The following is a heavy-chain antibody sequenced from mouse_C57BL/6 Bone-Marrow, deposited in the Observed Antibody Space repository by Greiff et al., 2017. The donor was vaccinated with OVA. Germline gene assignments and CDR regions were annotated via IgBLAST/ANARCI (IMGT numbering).Heavy chain of an antibody. CDR2: IYPGSGST. CDR3: ARWDPYYFDY. CDR1: GYTFTSYG. D-gene: IGHD4-1*01. J-gene: IGHJ2*01. Sequence: VQLQQSGAELARPGASVKLSCKASGYTFTSYGISWVKQRTGQGLEWIGDIYPGSGSTNYNEKFKSKATLTVDTSSSTAYMQLSSLTSEDSAVYYCARWDPYYFDYWGQGTTLTVSS. V-gene: IGHV1-81*01.